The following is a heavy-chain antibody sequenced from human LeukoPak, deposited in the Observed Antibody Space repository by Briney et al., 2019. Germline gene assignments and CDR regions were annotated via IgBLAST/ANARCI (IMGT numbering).Heavy chain of an antibody. D-gene: IGHD6-19*01. Sequence: TGGSLRLSCAASGFTFSSYAMHWVRQAPGKGLEWVAVISYGGSNKYYADSVKGRFTISRDNSKNTLYLQMNSLRAEDTAVYYCAHSSGYWGQGTLVTVSS. J-gene: IGHJ4*02. CDR3: AHSSGY. CDR1: GFTFSSYA. V-gene: IGHV3-30*04. CDR2: ISYGGSNK.